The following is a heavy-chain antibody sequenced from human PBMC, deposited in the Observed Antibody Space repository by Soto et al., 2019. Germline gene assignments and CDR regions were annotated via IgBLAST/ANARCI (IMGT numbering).Heavy chain of an antibody. J-gene: IGHJ3*02. CDR2: IYYSGST. CDR1: GGSISSYY. D-gene: IGHD3-3*01. CDR3: ARFWSGYYLGLGDSFDI. Sequence: QVQLQESGPGLVKPSETLSLTCTVSGGSISSYYWSWIRQPPGKGLEWIGYIYYSGSTNYNPSLKSRVTISGDTSKNQFSLTLSSVTAADTAVYYCARFWSGYYLGLGDSFDIWGQGTMVTVSS. V-gene: IGHV4-59*01.